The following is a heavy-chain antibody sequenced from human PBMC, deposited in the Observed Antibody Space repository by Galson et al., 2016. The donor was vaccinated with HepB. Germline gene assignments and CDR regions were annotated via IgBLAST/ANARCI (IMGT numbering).Heavy chain of an antibody. CDR3: ARQAQWVGDNDAFDV. J-gene: IGHJ3*01. V-gene: IGHV4-31*01. D-gene: IGHD2-8*01. Sequence: TLSLTCNVSGGSISSGDYYWTWIRQHPGKGLEWMGYTHFSGSAFYNPSLKSQVSMSVDTSKNQFSLQLSSVTAADTAVYYCARQAQWVGDNDAFDVWGHGTVVTVSS. CDR1: GGSISSGDYY. CDR2: THFSGSA.